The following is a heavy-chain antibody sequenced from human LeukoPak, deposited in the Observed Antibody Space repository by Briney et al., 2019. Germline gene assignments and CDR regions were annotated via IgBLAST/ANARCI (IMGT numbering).Heavy chain of an antibody. CDR2: IYPGDSDT. CDR3: ARPHRGTTNQFDY. Sequence: GESLKISCKGSGYSFTSYWIGWVRQMPGKGLKWMGIIYPGDSDTRYSPSFQGQVTISAGKSISTAYLQWSSLKASDTAMYYCARPHRGTTNQFDYWGQGTLVTVSS. V-gene: IGHV5-51*01. J-gene: IGHJ4*02. CDR1: GYSFTSYW. D-gene: IGHD3-16*01.